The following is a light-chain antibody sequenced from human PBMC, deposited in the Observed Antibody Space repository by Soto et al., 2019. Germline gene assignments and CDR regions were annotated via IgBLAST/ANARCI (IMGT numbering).Light chain of an antibody. CDR3: CSYAGNNTDV. CDR2: AVT. Sequence: QSALTQPASVSGSPGQSITISCTGTTGDIGKYNLVSWYQQYPGKAPKVLIYAVTKRPSGVSARFSGSKSGNTASLTISGLQAEDEGDYYCCSYAGNNTDVFGSGTMRTVL. V-gene: IGLV2-23*02. CDR1: TGDIGKYNL. J-gene: IGLJ1*01.